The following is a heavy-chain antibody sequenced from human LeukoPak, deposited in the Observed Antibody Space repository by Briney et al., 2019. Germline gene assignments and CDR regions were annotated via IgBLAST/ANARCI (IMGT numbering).Heavy chain of an antibody. D-gene: IGHD3-3*01. J-gene: IGHJ5*02. CDR3: ARQEAADYDSWSGPDLNWFDP. CDR2: INHSGST. V-gene: IGHV4-34*01. Sequence: KPSETLSLTCAVYGGSFSGYYWSWIRQPPGKGLEWIGEINHSGSTNYNPSLKSRVTISVDTSKNQFSLKLSSVTAADTAVYYCARQEAADYDSWSGPDLNWFDPWGQGTLVTVSS. CDR1: GGSFSGYY.